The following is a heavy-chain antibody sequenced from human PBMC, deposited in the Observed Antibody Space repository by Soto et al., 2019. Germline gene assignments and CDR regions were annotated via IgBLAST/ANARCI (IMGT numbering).Heavy chain of an antibody. CDR3: AKNIEYSSFNFDY. CDR2: ISGSGNSP. V-gene: IGHV3-23*01. Sequence: GGSLRLSCAASGFTFSSYAMSWVRQAPGKGLEWVSAISGSGNSPYYADSVKGRFTFSRDNSKNTVYLQMSSLKAEDAAVYYCAKNIEYSSFNFDYWGQGTLVTVSS. D-gene: IGHD6-6*01. J-gene: IGHJ4*02. CDR1: GFTFSSYA.